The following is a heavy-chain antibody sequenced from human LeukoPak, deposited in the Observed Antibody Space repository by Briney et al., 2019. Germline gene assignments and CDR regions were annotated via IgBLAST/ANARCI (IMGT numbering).Heavy chain of an antibody. CDR2: IKQDGSEK. J-gene: IGHJ4*02. CDR1: GFTFSNYW. D-gene: IGHD3-16*01. Sequence: GGSLRLSCAASGFTFSNYWMSWVRQAPGSGLEWVANIKQDGSEKYSVDSVKGRFTISRDNAKNSLYLQMNSLRDEDTAVYYCERDRRTIRLAELIPFDYWGQGTLVTVSS. CDR3: ERDRRTIRLAELIPFDY. V-gene: IGHV3-7*01.